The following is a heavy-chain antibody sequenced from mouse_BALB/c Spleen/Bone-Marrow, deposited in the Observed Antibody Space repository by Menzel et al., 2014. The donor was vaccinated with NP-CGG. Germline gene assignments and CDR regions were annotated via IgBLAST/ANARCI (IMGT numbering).Heavy chain of an antibody. CDR2: ISYSSST. CDR3: ARSGSSGYHYYAMDY. J-gene: IGHJ4*01. D-gene: IGHD3-1*01. Sequence: DVKLVESGPSLVKPSQTLSLTCSVTGDSITSGYWNWIRKFPGNKLEYMGFISYSSSTYYNPSLKSRISITRDTSKNLYYLQLNSVTTEGSATYYCARSGSSGYHYYAMDYWGQGTSVTVSS. CDR1: GDSITSGY. V-gene: IGHV3-8*02.